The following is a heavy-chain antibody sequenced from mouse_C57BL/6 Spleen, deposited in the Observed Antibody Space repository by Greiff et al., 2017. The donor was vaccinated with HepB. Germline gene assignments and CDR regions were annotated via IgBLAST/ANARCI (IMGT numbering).Heavy chain of an antibody. J-gene: IGHJ2*01. V-gene: IGHV5-17*01. Sequence: EVMLVESGGGLVKPGGSLKLSCAASGFTFSDYGMHWVRQAPEKGLEWVAYISSGSSTIYYADTVKGRFTISRDNAKNTLFLQMTSLRSEDTAMYYCARGITTVAYYFDYWGQGTTLTVSS. CDR1: GFTFSDYG. CDR2: ISSGSSTI. CDR3: ARGITTVAYYFDY. D-gene: IGHD1-1*01.